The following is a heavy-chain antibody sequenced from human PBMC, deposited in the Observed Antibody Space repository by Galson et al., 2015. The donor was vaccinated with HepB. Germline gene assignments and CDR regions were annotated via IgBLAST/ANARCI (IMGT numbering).Heavy chain of an antibody. V-gene: IGHV1-18*04. D-gene: IGHD6-6*01. CDR1: GYSFSNYG. J-gene: IGHJ6*02. Sequence: SVKVSCKASGYSFSNYGFIWVRQAPGQGLEWMGWISVYNGNADYAEKVQDRVTMTTDRSTRSAYMELRSLRSDDTAVYYCARYSSSLYSYAMDVWGQGTTVTVSS. CDR2: ISVYNGNA. CDR3: ARYSSSLYSYAMDV.